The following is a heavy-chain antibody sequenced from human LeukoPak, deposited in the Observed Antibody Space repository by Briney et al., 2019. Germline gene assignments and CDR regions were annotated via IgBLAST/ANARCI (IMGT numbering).Heavy chain of an antibody. V-gene: IGHV3-64D*06. J-gene: IGHJ3*02. CDR1: GFTFSSYA. D-gene: IGHD3-10*01. Sequence: PGGSLRLSCSASGFTFSSYAMHWVRQAPGKGLEYVSAISSNGGSTYYADSVKGRFTISRDNSKNTLYLQMSSLRAEDTAVYYCVEGQVRGVIISAFDIWGQGTMVTVSS. CDR2: ISSNGGST. CDR3: VEGQVRGVIISAFDI.